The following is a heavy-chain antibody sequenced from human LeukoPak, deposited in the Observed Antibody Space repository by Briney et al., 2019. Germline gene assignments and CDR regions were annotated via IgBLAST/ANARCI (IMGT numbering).Heavy chain of an antibody. D-gene: IGHD1-26*01. Sequence: QPGGSLGLSCAASGFTFSSYAMSWVRQAPGKGLEWVSGISDSGGTIYYADSVKGRFTISRDNSKNSLYLQMNSLRAEDTAVYYCAKKLSGSYKGFDYWGQGTLVTVSS. CDR1: GFTFSSYA. CDR2: ISDSGGTI. V-gene: IGHV3-23*01. J-gene: IGHJ4*02. CDR3: AKKLSGSYKGFDY.